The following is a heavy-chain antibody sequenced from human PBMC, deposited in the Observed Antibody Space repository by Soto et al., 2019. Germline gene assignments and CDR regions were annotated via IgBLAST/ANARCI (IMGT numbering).Heavy chain of an antibody. Sequence: ASVKVSCKASGYTFTGYYMHWVRQAPGQGLEWMGWINPNSGGTNYAQKFQGRVTMTRDTSISTAYMELSRLRSDDTAVYYCARAESVVATIYYFDYWGQGTLVTVSS. V-gene: IGHV1-2*02. J-gene: IGHJ4*02. CDR2: INPNSGGT. CDR1: GYTFTGYY. D-gene: IGHD5-12*01. CDR3: ARAESVVATIYYFDY.